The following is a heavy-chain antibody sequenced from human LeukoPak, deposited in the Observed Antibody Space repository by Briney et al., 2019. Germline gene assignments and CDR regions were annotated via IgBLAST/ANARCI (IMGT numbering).Heavy chain of an antibody. V-gene: IGHV3-23*01. D-gene: IGHD6-19*01. Sequence: GGSLRLSCAASGFSFSNYAMSWVRQAPGKGLEWVSGISGSGGSTDYADSVKGRLTISRDNSKNTLYLQMNSLRAEDTAVYYCARGPDSSGNLGGNYWGQGTLVTVSS. J-gene: IGHJ4*02. CDR2: ISGSGGST. CDR1: GFSFSNYA. CDR3: ARGPDSSGNLGGNY.